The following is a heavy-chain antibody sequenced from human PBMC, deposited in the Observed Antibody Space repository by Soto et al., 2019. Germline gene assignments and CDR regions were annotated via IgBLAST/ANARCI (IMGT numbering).Heavy chain of an antibody. CDR1: GYIFSSFY. J-gene: IGHJ3*01. V-gene: IGHV1-18*01. CDR2: TSGYSGNS. CDR3: ARDIFGHVDAFDL. D-gene: IGHD3-3*02. Sequence: ASVKVSCKASGYIFSSFYINWVRQAPGQGLEWMGWTSGYSGNSKYAQKFRGRVTRTTDTSTNTGYMEMRSLTSDDTAVYYCARDIFGHVDAFDLWGQGTMVTVSS.